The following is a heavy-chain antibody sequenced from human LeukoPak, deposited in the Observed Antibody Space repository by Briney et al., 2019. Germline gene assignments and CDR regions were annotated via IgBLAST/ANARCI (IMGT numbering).Heavy chain of an antibody. CDR2: IYYTGST. CDR3: ARDQSGWFFDY. V-gene: IGHV4-39*07. Sequence: SETLSLTCTVSGGSISSSSYYWGWIRQPPGKGLEWIGVIYYTGSTYYNPSLKSRVAISVDTSKNQFSLKLSSVTAADTAVYYCARDQSGWFFDYWGQGTLVTVSS. J-gene: IGHJ4*02. CDR1: GGSISSSSYY. D-gene: IGHD6-19*01.